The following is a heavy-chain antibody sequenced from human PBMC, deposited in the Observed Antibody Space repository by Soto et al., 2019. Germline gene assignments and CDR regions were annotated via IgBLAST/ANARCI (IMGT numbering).Heavy chain of an antibody. V-gene: IGHV3-30*18. J-gene: IGHJ6*02. CDR2: ISYDGSNK. CDR1: GFTFSSYG. Sequence: GGSLRLSCAASGFTFSSYGMHWVRQAPGKGLEWVAVISYDGSNKYYADSVKGRFTISRDNSKNTLYLQMNSLRAEDTAVYYCAKDSGSYGGYYYYYGMDVWGQGTTVTVSS. CDR3: AKDSGSYGGYYYYYGMDV. D-gene: IGHD1-26*01.